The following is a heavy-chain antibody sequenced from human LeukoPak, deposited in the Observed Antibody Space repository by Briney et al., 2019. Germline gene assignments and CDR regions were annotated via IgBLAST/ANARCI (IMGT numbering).Heavy chain of an antibody. CDR2: IYFSGRT. CDR1: GGAISSYY. D-gene: IGHD6-6*01. CDR3: ARLSPLVPVPRAYYMDV. Sequence: SETRSLTCTVSGGAISSYYWSWIRQPPGKGLEGFGYIYFSGRTNYNPSLNRRVTISVDTSKNQFSLKLSSVTAADTAVYYCARLSPLVPVPRAYYMDVWGKGTTVTVSS. J-gene: IGHJ6*03. V-gene: IGHV4-59*01.